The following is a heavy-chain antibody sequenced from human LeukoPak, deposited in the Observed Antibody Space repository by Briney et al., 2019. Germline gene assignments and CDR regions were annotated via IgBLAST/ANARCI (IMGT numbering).Heavy chain of an antibody. V-gene: IGHV4-61*01. Sequence: PSETLSLTCTVSGGSVSSGSYYWSWIRQPPGKGLEWIGYIYYSGSTNYNPSLKSRVTISVDTSKNQFSLKLSSVTAADTAVYYCARGADYGGNSVPFDYWGQGTLVTVSS. J-gene: IGHJ4*02. CDR1: GGSVSSGSYY. CDR3: ARGADYGGNSVPFDY. D-gene: IGHD4-23*01. CDR2: IYYSGST.